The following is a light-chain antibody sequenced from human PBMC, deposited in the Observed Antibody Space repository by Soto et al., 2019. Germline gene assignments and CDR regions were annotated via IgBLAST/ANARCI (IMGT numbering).Light chain of an antibody. Sequence: EIVLTQSPGTLSLSLGERATLSCRASQSVSRNYFAWYQQKPGQAPRLLIYETSSRATGIPDRFRGSGSATDFTLSISRVEPEDIAVYHCEQYGNGNSRTYSFGQGTRLEIK. CDR2: ETS. CDR3: EQYGNGNSRTYS. CDR1: QSVSRNY. V-gene: IGKV3-20*01. J-gene: IGKJ2*03.